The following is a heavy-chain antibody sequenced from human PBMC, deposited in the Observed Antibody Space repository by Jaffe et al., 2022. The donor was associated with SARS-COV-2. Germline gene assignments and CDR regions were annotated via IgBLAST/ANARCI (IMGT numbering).Heavy chain of an antibody. Sequence: QITLKESGPTLVKPTQTLTLTCTFSGFSLSTSGVGVGWIRQPPGKALEWLALIYWNDDKRYSPSLKSRLTITKDTSKNQVVLTMTNMDPVDTATYYCAHSSGEYQLLNYYYYGMDVWGQGTTVTVSS. CDR3: AHSSGEYQLLNYYYYGMDV. CDR2: IYWNDDK. V-gene: IGHV2-5*01. CDR1: GFSLSTSGVG. D-gene: IGHD2-2*01. J-gene: IGHJ6*02.